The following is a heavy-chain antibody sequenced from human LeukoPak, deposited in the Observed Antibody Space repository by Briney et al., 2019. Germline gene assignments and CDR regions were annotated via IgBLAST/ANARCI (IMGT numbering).Heavy chain of an antibody. CDR2: IIPILGIA. V-gene: IGHV1-69*04. CDR1: GGTFISYA. J-gene: IGHJ5*02. D-gene: IGHD3-9*01. Sequence: SVKVSCKASGGTFISYAISWVRQAPGQGLEWMGRIIPILGIANYAQKFQGRVTITADKSTSAAYMELSSLRSEDTAVYYCAREGASYYDILTGYSGNWFDPWGQGTLVTVSS. CDR3: AREGASYYDILTGYSGNWFDP.